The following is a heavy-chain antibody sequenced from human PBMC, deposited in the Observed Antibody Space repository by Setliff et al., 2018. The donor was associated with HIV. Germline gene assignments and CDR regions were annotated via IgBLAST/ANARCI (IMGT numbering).Heavy chain of an antibody. CDR1: GDSISSSSYY. CDR3: ARTLGSGTFRYYFDY. Sequence: TLSLTCTVSGDSISSSSYYWGWIRQPPGKGLEWIGSIYYSGSTHYNPSLQSRVTVSVDTSKNQFSLNLSSVTAADTAVYYCARTLGSGTFRYYFDYWGQGTLVTVS. J-gene: IGHJ4*02. D-gene: IGHD3-10*01. V-gene: IGHV4-39*01. CDR2: IYYSGST.